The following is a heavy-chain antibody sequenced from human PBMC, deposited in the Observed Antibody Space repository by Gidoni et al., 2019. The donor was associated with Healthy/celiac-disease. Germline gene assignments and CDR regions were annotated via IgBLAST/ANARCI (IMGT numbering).Heavy chain of an antibody. V-gene: IGHV3-9*01. D-gene: IGHD6-13*01. Sequence: EVQLVESGGGLVQPGRSLRLSCAASGFPFDDYAMHWVRQAPGKGLEWVSGISWNSGSIGYADSVKGRFTISRDNAKNSLYLQMNSLRAEDTALYYCAKAHSSSWSYYYYGMDVWGQGTTVTVSS. CDR1: GFPFDDYA. CDR2: ISWNSGSI. CDR3: AKAHSSSWSYYYYGMDV. J-gene: IGHJ6*02.